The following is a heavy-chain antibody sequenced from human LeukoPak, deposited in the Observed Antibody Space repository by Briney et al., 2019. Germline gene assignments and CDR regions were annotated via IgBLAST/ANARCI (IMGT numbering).Heavy chain of an antibody. V-gene: IGHV4-59*01. D-gene: IGHD4-17*01. CDR3: AREDPQTTVPEGLDV. J-gene: IGHJ6*02. CDR2: IYYSGST. Sequence: PSETLSLTCTVSGGSISTFYWSWLRQPPGKRLEWIGYIYYSGSTNYNPSLKSRVTISVDTSKNQFSLRLSSVTAADTAVYYCAREDPQTTVPEGLDVWGQGTTVTVSS. CDR1: GGSISTFY.